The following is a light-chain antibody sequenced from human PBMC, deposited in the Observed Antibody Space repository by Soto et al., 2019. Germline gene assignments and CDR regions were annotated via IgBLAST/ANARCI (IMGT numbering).Light chain of an antibody. J-gene: IGKJ1*01. CDR1: QSINTW. Sequence: DIQMTQSPSTLSASVGDRVTITCRASQSINTWLAWYQQKPGKAPKVLIYKASSLESGVPSRFSGSGSGTEFTLTISSLQPDDFASYYCQQSSNYPWTFGQGTKVEIK. CDR2: KAS. V-gene: IGKV1-5*03. CDR3: QQSSNYPWT.